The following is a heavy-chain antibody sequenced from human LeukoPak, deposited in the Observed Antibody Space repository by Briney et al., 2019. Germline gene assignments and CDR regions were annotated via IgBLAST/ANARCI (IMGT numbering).Heavy chain of an antibody. CDR3: ARANFLYCSSTSCLFDY. D-gene: IGHD2-2*01. V-gene: IGHV1-2*02. CDR2: INPNDGDT. Sequence: SVKVTCKASGYTFTDYYMHLVRQAPGQGFEWMGWINPNDGDTYYAQKFQGRVTMTMDTSISTAHMEVSRLRSDDTAVYYCARANFLYCSSTSCLFDYWGQGTLVTVSS. CDR1: GYTFTDYY. J-gene: IGHJ4*02.